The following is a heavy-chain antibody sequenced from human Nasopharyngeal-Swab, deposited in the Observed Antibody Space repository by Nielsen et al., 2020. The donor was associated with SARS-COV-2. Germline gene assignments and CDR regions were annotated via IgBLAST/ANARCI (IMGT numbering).Heavy chain of an antibody. CDR2: ISSSSSYI. V-gene: IGHV3-21*01. CDR3: ARDGLDYDFWSAYCMDV. D-gene: IGHD3-3*01. Sequence: WIRQPPGKGLEWVSSISSSSSYIYYADSVKGRFTISRDNAKNSLYLQMNSLRAEDTAVYYCARDGLDYDFWSAYCMDVWGQGTTVT. J-gene: IGHJ6*02.